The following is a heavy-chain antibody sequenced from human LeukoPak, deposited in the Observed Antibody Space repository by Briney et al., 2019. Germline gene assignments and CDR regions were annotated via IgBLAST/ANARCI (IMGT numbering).Heavy chain of an antibody. CDR2: FDPEDGET. CDR1: GYTLPELS. V-gene: IGHV1-24*01. CDR3: ATTLITIFGVVIRGFDY. Sequence: ASVKVSCKVSGYTLPELSMHWVRQAPGKGLEWMGGFDPEDGETIYAQKFQGRVTMTEDTSTDTAYMELSSLRSEDTAVYYCATTLITIFGVVIRGFDYWGQGTLVTVSS. J-gene: IGHJ4*02. D-gene: IGHD3-3*01.